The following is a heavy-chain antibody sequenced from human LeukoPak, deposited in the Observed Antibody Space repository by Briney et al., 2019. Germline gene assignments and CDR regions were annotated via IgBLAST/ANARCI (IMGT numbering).Heavy chain of an antibody. D-gene: IGHD6-13*01. Sequence: GASVKVSCKASGYTFTGYYMHWVRQAPGQGLEWMGWINPNSGGTNYAQKFQGWVTMTRDTSISTAYMELCRLRSDDTAVYYCARGPSSWYGEFDYWGQGTLVTVSS. CDR3: ARGPSSWYGEFDY. V-gene: IGHV1-2*04. CDR2: INPNSGGT. CDR1: GYTFTGYY. J-gene: IGHJ4*02.